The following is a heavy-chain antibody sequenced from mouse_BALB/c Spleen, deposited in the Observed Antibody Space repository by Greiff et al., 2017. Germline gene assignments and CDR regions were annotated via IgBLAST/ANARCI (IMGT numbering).Heavy chain of an antibody. D-gene: IGHD2-4*01. CDR2: IYPGDGDT. CDR3: ARVYYDYDEGAMDY. Sequence: VQLVESGAELARPGASVKLSCKASGYTFTSYWMQWVKQRPGQGLEWIGAIYPGDGDTRYTQKFKGKATLTADKSSSTAYMQLSSLASEDSAVYYCARVYYDYDEGAMDYWGQGTSVTVSS. J-gene: IGHJ4*01. CDR1: GYTFTSYW. V-gene: IGHV1-87*01.